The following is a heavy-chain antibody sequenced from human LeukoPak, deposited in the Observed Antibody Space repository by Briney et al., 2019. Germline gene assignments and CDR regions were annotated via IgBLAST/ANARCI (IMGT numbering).Heavy chain of an antibody. V-gene: IGHV3-23*01. D-gene: IGHD6-6*01. CDR1: GFTFSSYA. CDR3: AREHSSSSGSVSDF. J-gene: IGHJ4*02. Sequence: PGGSLRLSCAASGFTFSSYAMSWVRQAPGKGLEWVSAISGSGGSTYYADSVKGRFTISRDNAKNSLYVQMNSLRDEDTAVYYCAREHSSSSGSVSDFWGQGTLVTVSS. CDR2: ISGSGGST.